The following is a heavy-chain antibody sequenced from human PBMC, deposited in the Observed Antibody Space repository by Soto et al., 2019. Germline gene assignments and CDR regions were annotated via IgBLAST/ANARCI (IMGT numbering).Heavy chain of an antibody. J-gene: IGHJ3*02. Sequence: QVQLVQSGAEVKKPGSSVKVSCKASGGTFSSYAISWVRQAPGQGLEWMGGIIPIFGTANYAQKFQGRVTITADESTSTAYMELSSLRSEDTAVYYCASGFYDSIGYYYPDAFDIWGQGTMVTVSS. CDR1: GGTFSSYA. V-gene: IGHV1-69*12. CDR3: ASGFYDSIGYYYPDAFDI. D-gene: IGHD3-22*01. CDR2: IIPIFGTA.